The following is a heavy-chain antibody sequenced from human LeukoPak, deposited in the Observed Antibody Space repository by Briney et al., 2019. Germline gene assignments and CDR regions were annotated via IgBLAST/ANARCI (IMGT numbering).Heavy chain of an antibody. V-gene: IGHV3-21*01. CDR3: ARETRYYYYMDV. Sequence: GGSLSLSCAASGFTFSSYSMNWVGQAPGKGLEWFSSISSSSSYIYYADSVKGRFTISGDNAKNSLYLQMNSLRAEDTAVYYCARETRYYYYMDVWGKGTTVTVSS. CDR1: GFTFSSYS. J-gene: IGHJ6*03. CDR2: ISSSSSYI.